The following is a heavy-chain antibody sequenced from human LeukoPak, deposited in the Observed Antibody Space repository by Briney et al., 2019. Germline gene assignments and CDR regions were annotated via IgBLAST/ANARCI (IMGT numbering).Heavy chain of an antibody. CDR2: ISSSSSYI. J-gene: IGHJ4*02. Sequence: PGGSLKLSCAASGFTFSGSAMHWVRQASGKGLEWVSSISSSSSYIYYADSVKGRFTISRDNAKNSLYLQMNSLRAEDTAVYYCAREIGVHFDYWGQGTLVTVSS. D-gene: IGHD3-10*01. CDR3: AREIGVHFDY. V-gene: IGHV3-21*01. CDR1: GFTFSGSA.